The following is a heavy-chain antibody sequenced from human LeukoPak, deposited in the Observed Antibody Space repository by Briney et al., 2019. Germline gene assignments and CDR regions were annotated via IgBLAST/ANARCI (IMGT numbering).Heavy chain of an antibody. D-gene: IGHD2-2*01. CDR2: INHSGST. CDR1: GGSFSGYY. V-gene: IGHV4-34*01. Sequence: SETLSLTCAVYGGSFSGYYWSWIRQPPGKGLEWIGEINHSGSTNCNPSLKSRVTISVDTSKNQFSLKLSSVTAADTAVYYCAGRYCSSTSCYAFDYWGQGTLVTVSS. J-gene: IGHJ4*02. CDR3: AGRYCSSTSCYAFDY.